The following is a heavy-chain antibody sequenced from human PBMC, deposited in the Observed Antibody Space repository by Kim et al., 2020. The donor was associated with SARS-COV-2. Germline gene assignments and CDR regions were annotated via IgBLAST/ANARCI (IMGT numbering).Heavy chain of an antibody. CDR2: ISSNGGST. CDR1: GFTFSSYA. D-gene: IGHD3-22*01. J-gene: IGHJ2*01. V-gene: IGHV3-64*01. Sequence: GGSLRLSCAASGFTFSSYAMHWVRQAPGKGLEYVSAISSNGGSTYYANSVKGRFTISRDNSKNTLYLQMGSLRAEDMAVYYCARVGITMTSFRYFDLWGRGTLVTVSS. CDR3: ARVGITMTSFRYFDL.